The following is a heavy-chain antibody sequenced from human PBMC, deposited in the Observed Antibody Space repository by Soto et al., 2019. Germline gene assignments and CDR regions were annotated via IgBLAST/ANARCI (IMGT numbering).Heavy chain of an antibody. CDR1: GYSISSGYY. D-gene: IGHD2-8*01. CDR3: ARVGVRANWFDP. V-gene: IGHV4-38-2*01. Sequence: SETLSLTCAVSGYSISSGYYWGWIRQPPGKGLEWIGSIYHSGSTYYNPSLKSRVTISVDTSKNQFSLKLSSVTAADTAVYYCARVGVRANWFDPWGQGTLVTVSS. CDR2: IYHSGST. J-gene: IGHJ5*02.